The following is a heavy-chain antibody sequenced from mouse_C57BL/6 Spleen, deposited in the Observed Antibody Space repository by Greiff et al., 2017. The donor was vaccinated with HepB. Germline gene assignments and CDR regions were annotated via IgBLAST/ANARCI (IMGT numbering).Heavy chain of an antibody. Sequence: VQLQQSGPELVKPGASVKIPCKASGYTFTDYNMDWVKQSHGKSLKWIGDINPNNGGTIYNQKFKGKATLTVDKSSSTAYMELRSLTSEDTAVYYCARDYGSSSSFAYWGQGTLVTVSA. CDR3: ARDYGSSSSFAY. V-gene: IGHV1-18*01. J-gene: IGHJ3*01. CDR2: INPNNGGT. D-gene: IGHD1-1*01. CDR1: GYTFTDYN.